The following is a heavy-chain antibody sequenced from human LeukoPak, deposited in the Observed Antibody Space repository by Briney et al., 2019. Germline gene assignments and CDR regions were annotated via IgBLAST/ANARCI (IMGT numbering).Heavy chain of an antibody. Sequence: GGSLRLSCAASGFTFSSYAMSWVRQAPGKGLGWVSAISGSGGGTYYADSVKGRFTISRDNSKNTLYLQMNSLRAEDTAVYYCAKRIYDFWSGYYRRAENHFDYWGQGTLVTVSS. D-gene: IGHD3-3*01. CDR3: AKRIYDFWSGYYRRAENHFDY. V-gene: IGHV3-23*01. J-gene: IGHJ4*02. CDR2: ISGSGGGT. CDR1: GFTFSSYA.